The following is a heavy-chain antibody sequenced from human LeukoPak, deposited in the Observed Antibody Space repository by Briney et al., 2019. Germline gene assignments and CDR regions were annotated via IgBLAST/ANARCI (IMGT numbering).Heavy chain of an antibody. D-gene: IGHD6-6*01. CDR3: AKSVSWALVEYYFDY. CDR2: ISGSGGST. CDR1: GFTFSSYA. V-gene: IGHV3-23*01. J-gene: IGHJ4*02. Sequence: PGGSLRLSCAASGFTFSSYAMSWVRQAPGKGLEWVSAISGSGGSTYYADSVKGLFTISRDNSKNTLYLQMNSLRAEDTAVYYCAKSVSWALVEYYFDYWGQGTLVTVSS.